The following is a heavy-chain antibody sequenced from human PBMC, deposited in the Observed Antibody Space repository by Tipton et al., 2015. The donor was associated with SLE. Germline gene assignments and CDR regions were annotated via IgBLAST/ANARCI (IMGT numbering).Heavy chain of an antibody. CDR2: ITSSSVYI. CDR3: ARLLVIPDVIGYYYGMDV. CDR1: GFTFSDYG. D-gene: IGHD2-2*01. V-gene: IGHV3-21*01. J-gene: IGHJ6*01. Sequence: VQLVQSGGGLVKPGGSLRLSCTASGFTFSDYGMNWVRQAPGKGLEWVSSITSSSVYIHYAASLKGRFTISRDNAKNSVYLQMNSLSPEDTAVYYCARLLVIPDVIGYYYGMDVWGQGTTVTVSS.